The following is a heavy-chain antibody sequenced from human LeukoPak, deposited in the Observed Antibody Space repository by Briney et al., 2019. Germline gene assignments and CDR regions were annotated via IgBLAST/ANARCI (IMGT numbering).Heavy chain of an antibody. CDR2: IYHSGTT. Sequence: SETLSLTCGVSGYSITSGYFWGWIRQPPGKGLEWIGSIYHSGTTYYNPSLKSRVTISIDTSKNQFSLKLSSLTAADTAIYYCARGIESYGDYGYWGQGILVTVSS. CDR3: ARGIESYGDYGY. CDR1: GYSITSGYF. D-gene: IGHD4-17*01. V-gene: IGHV4-38-2*01. J-gene: IGHJ4*02.